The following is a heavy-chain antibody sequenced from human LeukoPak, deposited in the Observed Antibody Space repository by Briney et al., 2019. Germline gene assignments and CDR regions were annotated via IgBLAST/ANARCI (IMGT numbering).Heavy chain of an antibody. CDR3: ARAARRYYYYYYMDV. CDR2: IYYSGST. CDR1: GGSISSSSYY. J-gene: IGHJ6*03. V-gene: IGHV4-39*01. Sequence: SETLSLTCTVSGGSISSSSYYWGWIRQPPGKGLEWIGSIYYSGSTYYNPSLKSRVTISVDTSKNQFSLKLSSVTAADTAVYYCARAARRYYYYYYMDVWGQGTMVTVSS. D-gene: IGHD6-6*01.